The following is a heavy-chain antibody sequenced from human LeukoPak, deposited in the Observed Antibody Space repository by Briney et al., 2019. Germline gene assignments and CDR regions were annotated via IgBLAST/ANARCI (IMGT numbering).Heavy chain of an antibody. D-gene: IGHD5-18*01. V-gene: IGHV1-69*05. CDR3: ARGEERQLGYYMDV. CDR1: GRTFSSYA. CDR2: IIPIFGTA. Sequence: SVKVSCKACGRTFSSYAISWVRQAPGQGLEWMGRIIPIFGTANYAQKFQGRVTITTDESTSTAYMELSSLRSEDTAVYYCARGEERQLGYYMDVWGKGTTVTVS. J-gene: IGHJ6*03.